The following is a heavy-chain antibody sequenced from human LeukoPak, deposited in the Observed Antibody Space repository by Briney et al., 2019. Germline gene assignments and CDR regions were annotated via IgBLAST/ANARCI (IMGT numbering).Heavy chain of an antibody. Sequence: SQTLSLTCTVSGGSISSYYWSWIRQPPGKGLEWIGYIYYSGSTNYNPSLKSRVTISVDTSKNQFSLKLSSVTAADTAVYYCARRISSSWYGMDVWGQGTTVTVSS. CDR1: GGSISSYY. D-gene: IGHD6-13*01. V-gene: IGHV4-59*08. CDR3: ARRISSSWYGMDV. CDR2: IYYSGST. J-gene: IGHJ6*02.